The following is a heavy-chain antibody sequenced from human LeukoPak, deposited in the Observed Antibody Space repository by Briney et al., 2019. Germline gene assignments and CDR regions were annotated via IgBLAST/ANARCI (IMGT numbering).Heavy chain of an antibody. CDR3: ATAIWGGTTRDGYIFYYFDY. D-gene: IGHD5-24*01. V-gene: IGHV4-59*11. CDR1: GGPISSHY. J-gene: IGHJ4*02. CDR2: IYCSGST. Sequence: PSETLTLTCTVSGGPISSHYWSWIRQPPGKGLEWIGDIYCSGSTNYNPSLKSRVTISVDTSKNQFSLKLSSVTAADTAVYYCATAIWGGTTRDGYIFYYFDYWGQGTLVTVSS.